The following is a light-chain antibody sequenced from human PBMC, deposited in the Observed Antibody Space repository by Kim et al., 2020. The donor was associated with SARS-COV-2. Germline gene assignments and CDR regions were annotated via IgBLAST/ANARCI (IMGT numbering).Light chain of an antibody. V-gene: IGLV2-8*01. CDR2: EVS. Sequence: GQSVTISCTGTSSDVGGYNYVSWYQQHPGKAPKLMIYEVSKRPSGVPDRFSGSKSGNMASLTVSGLQAEDEADYYCSSYAGSNIWVFGGGTQLTVL. J-gene: IGLJ3*02. CDR3: SSYAGSNIWV. CDR1: SSDVGGYNY.